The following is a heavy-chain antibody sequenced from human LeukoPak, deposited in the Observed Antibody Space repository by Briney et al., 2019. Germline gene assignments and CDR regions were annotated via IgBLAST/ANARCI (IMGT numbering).Heavy chain of an antibody. CDR3: VGPPCLRGGYCSTNS. Sequence: PGGSLRLSCAASGFTFSAYSMSWIRQAPGKGLEWVSYISSGSEDTLYADSVKGRFTISRDNAKNSLYLQMNSLTAEDTSVYYRVGPPCLRGGYCSTNSWGQGTLVTVDS. CDR1: GFTFSAYS. D-gene: IGHD2-2*01. V-gene: IGHV3-11*03. J-gene: IGHJ4*02. CDR2: ISSGSEDT.